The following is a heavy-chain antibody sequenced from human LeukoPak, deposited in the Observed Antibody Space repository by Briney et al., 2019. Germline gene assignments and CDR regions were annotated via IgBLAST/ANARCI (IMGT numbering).Heavy chain of an antibody. CDR1: GGSFSGYY. D-gene: IGHD6-19*01. Sequence: SETLSLTCAVYGGSFSGYYWSWIRQPPGKGLEWIGEINHSGSTNYNPSLKSRVTISVDTSRNQFSLKLSSVTAADTAVYYCARGRGIAVAGENGDFDYWGQGTLATVSS. CDR2: INHSGST. J-gene: IGHJ4*02. CDR3: ARGRGIAVAGENGDFDY. V-gene: IGHV4-34*01.